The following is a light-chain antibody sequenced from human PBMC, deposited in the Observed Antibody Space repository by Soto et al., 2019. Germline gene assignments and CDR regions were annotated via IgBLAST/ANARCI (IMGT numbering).Light chain of an antibody. CDR3: QQYNNLPPYT. CDR1: QSVSSN. J-gene: IGKJ2*01. Sequence: EIVMTQSPATLSVSPGERATLSCRASQSVSSNLAWYQQKPGQAPRLLIYGAYTRATGIPARFSGSGSGTEFTLTISSLQSEDFAVYYCQQYNNLPPYTFGQGTKLEIK. CDR2: GAY. V-gene: IGKV3-15*01.